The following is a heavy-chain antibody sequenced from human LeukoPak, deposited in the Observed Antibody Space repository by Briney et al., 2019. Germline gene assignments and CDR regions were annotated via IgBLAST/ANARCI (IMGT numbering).Heavy chain of an antibody. D-gene: IGHD2-21*02. V-gene: IGHV3-23*01. CDR2: ISYNSANK. CDR3: TKRRPSGSVTVDEY. J-gene: IGHJ4*02. CDR1: GFTFSSFT. Sequence: PGESLRLSCTTSGFTFSSFTMSWVRQAPGKGLEWVSSISYNSANKWHADSVKGRFTISRDNSKNTLYLQMHSLRADDTALYYCTKRRPSGSVTVDEYWGQGALVTVSS.